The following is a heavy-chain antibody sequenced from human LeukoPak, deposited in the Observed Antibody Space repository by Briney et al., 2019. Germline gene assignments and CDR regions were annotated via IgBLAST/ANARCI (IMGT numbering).Heavy chain of an antibody. CDR2: ISGSGGST. D-gene: IGHD3-3*01. CDR3: AKDREALGFWSGIPLDYMNV. J-gene: IGHJ6*03. V-gene: IGHV3-23*01. Sequence: GGSLRLSCAASGFTFSSYAMSWVRQAPGKGLEWVSAISGSGGSTYYADSVKGRFTISRDNSKNTLYLQMNSLRAEDTAVYYCAKDREALGFWSGIPLDYMNVWGKGTTVTVSS. CDR1: GFTFSSYA.